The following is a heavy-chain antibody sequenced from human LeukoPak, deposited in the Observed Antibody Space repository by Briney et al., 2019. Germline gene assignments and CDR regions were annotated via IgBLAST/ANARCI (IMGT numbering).Heavy chain of an antibody. CDR1: GGSISPYY. D-gene: IGHD4/OR15-4a*01. Sequence: SETLSLTCTVSGGSISPYYWSWIRQPPGKGLEWIGYVYYSGSTNYNPSLKSRVTISVDTSKSQFSLKLTSVTAADTAVYYCASKDDYYFNYWGQGTLVTVSS. J-gene: IGHJ4*02. CDR3: ASKDDYYFNY. CDR2: VYYSGST. V-gene: IGHV4-59*01.